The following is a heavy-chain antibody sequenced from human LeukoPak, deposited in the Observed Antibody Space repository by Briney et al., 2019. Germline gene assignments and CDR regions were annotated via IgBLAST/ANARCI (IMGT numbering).Heavy chain of an antibody. CDR3: ATYNWNYGMWFDP. CDR2: ISSNGGST. V-gene: IGHV3-64*01. CDR1: GFTFSNYA. D-gene: IGHD1-7*01. Sequence: TGGSLRLSCAASGFTFSNYAIYWVRQAPGKGLEYVSAISSNGGSTYYANSVKDRFTISRDNSKNTVSLQMGSLRAEDMAVYYCATYNWNYGMWFDPWGQGTLVTVSP. J-gene: IGHJ5*02.